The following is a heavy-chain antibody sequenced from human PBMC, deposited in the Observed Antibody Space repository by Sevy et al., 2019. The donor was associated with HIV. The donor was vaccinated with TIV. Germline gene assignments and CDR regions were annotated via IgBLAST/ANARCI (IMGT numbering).Heavy chain of an antibody. V-gene: IGHV3-9*01. CDR2: ISWHSGSI. D-gene: IGHD6-13*01. CDR1: GFTFDDYA. Sequence: GGSLRLSCAASGFTFDDYAMHWVRQAPGKGLEWVSGISWHSGSIGYADSVQGRFTISRDNAKNSLYLQMNSLRAEDTALYYCAIYIYGYSSSWYNFVDSGYYYGMGVWGEGTTVTVSS. CDR3: AIYIYGYSSSWYNFVDSGYYYGMGV. J-gene: IGHJ6*04.